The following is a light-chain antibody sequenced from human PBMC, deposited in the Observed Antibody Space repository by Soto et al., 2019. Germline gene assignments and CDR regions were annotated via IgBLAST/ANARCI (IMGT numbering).Light chain of an antibody. CDR1: QSISSY. J-gene: IGKJ1*01. CDR2: AAS. Sequence: DVTISQSPSSLSTYVGGRVTITCRASQSISSYLNWYQQKPGKAPKLLIYAASSLQSGVPSRFSGSGSGTDFTLTISSLQPEDFATYYCQQSSSTPRTFGQGSKA. V-gene: IGKV1-39*01. CDR3: QQSSSTPRT.